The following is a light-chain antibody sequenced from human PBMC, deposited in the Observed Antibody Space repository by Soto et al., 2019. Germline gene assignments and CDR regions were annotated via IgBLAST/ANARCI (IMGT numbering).Light chain of an antibody. V-gene: IGLV1-40*01. CDR3: QSYDSGLSASV. Sequence: QSVLTQPPSVSGAPGQRVTISCTGSSSNIGTGYDVHWYQHLPGTAPKLLIFDNFNRPSGVPDRFSGSKSGTSASLAITGLQAEDEADYYCQSYDSGLSASVFGGGTKLTVL. J-gene: IGLJ2*01. CDR1: SSNIGTGYD. CDR2: DNF.